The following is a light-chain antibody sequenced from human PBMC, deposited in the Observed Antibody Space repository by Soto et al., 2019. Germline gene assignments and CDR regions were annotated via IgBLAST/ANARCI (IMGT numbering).Light chain of an antibody. V-gene: IGKV3-15*01. CDR3: QQYNIWPIT. J-gene: IGKJ5*01. CDR1: QIISDN. Sequence: EVLMTQAPDTLYVSPGERVTLSCRASQIISDNLAWYQQKPGQGPRLLVYRPSTRTLGIPARFSGSESGTEFTLTISSLQSEDFAVYYCQQYNIWPITFGQGTRLEIK. CDR2: RPS.